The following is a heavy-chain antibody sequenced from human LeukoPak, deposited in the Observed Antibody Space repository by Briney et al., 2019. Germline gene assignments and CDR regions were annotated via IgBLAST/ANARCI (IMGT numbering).Heavy chain of an antibody. CDR2: ISYDGSNK. D-gene: IGHD6-13*01. J-gene: IGHJ5*02. CDR1: GFTFSSYA. Sequence: GGSLRLSCAASGFTFSSYAMHWVRQAPGKGLEWVAVISYDGSNKYYADSVKGRFTISRDNPKNTLYLQMNSLRAEDTAVYYCARAGLAAAAPYWFDPWGQGTLVTVSS. V-gene: IGHV3-30*04. CDR3: ARAGLAAAAPYWFDP.